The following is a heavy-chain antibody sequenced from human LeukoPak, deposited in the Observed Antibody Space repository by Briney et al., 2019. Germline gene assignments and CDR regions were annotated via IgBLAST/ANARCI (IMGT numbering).Heavy chain of an antibody. J-gene: IGHJ4*02. V-gene: IGHV1-2*02. CDR1: GYTFTDYY. D-gene: IGHD3-9*01. Sequence: ASVTVSCKTSGYTFTDYYIHWVRQAPGQGLESMGWINPKIGGTNYAPRFHGRVSMTSDTSITTAYMQLRRVTSDDTAVYYCARDSSRRPQKYDIATSFSTENWGQGTLVTVSS. CDR3: ARDSSRRPQKYDIATSFSTEN. CDR2: INPKIGGT.